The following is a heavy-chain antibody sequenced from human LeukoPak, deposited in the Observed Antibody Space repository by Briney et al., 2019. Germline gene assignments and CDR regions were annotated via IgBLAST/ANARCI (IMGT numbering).Heavy chain of an antibody. Sequence: SETLSLTCTVSGYSISSGYYWGWIRQPPGKGLEWIGTIFHSGSTYHNPSLKSRVTMSVDTSKNQFSLELSSVTAADTAVYYCARDPGYYDTSGYPAYFDYWGQGTLVTVSS. CDR1: GYSISSGYY. V-gene: IGHV4-38-2*02. CDR3: ARDPGYYDTSGYPAYFDY. J-gene: IGHJ4*02. CDR2: IFHSGST. D-gene: IGHD3-22*01.